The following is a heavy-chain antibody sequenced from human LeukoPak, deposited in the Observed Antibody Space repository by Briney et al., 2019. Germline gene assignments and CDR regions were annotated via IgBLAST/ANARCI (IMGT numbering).Heavy chain of an antibody. J-gene: IGHJ4*02. V-gene: IGHV3-21*01. Sequence: GGSLRLSCAASGFTFSSYSMNWVRQAPGKGLEWVSSISSSSSYIYYADSVKGRFTISRDNAKSSLYLQMNSLRAEDTAVYYCARSTTPLHYFDYWGQGTLVTVSS. CDR1: GFTFSSYS. CDR2: ISSSSSYI. CDR3: ARSTTPLHYFDY. D-gene: IGHD1-1*01.